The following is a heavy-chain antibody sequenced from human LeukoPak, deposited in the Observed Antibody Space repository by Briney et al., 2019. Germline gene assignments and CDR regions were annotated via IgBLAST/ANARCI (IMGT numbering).Heavy chain of an antibody. Sequence: RAASVKVSCKASGYTFTGYYMHWVRQAPGQGLEWMGWINPNSGGTNYAQKFQGRVTMTRDTSISTSYMELSRLRSDDTAVYYCASTIVVVNDAFDIWGQGTMVTVSS. D-gene: IGHD3-22*01. CDR1: GYTFTGYY. V-gene: IGHV1-2*02. CDR2: INPNSGGT. CDR3: ASTIVVVNDAFDI. J-gene: IGHJ3*02.